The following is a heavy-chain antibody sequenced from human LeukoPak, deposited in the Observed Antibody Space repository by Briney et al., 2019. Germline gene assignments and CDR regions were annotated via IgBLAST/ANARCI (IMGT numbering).Heavy chain of an antibody. V-gene: IGHV3-30*02. Sequence: PGGSLRLSCAASGFTFSSYGMHWVRQAPGKGLEWVAFIRDDGSNKYYVDSVKGRFTISRDHSKNTLYLQMNSLRAEDTAVYYCAKIAASSSSNDYWGQGTLVTVSS. CDR2: IRDDGSNK. J-gene: IGHJ4*02. CDR3: AKIAASSSSNDY. CDR1: GFTFSSYG. D-gene: IGHD6-6*01.